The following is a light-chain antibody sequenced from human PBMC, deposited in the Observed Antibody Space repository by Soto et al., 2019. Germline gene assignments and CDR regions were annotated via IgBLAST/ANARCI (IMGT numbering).Light chain of an antibody. V-gene: IGLV2-23*01. CDR1: SSDVGGSGL. CDR2: EGF. Sequence: QSALTQPASVSGSPGQSITISCTGTSSDVGGSGLVSWYQFHPGKAPKLLIFEGFKRPSGVSNRFSGSKSGSTASLTISGLQAEDEADYYCNSYAGGDWVFGVGTKVTVL. J-gene: IGLJ3*02. CDR3: NSYAGGDWV.